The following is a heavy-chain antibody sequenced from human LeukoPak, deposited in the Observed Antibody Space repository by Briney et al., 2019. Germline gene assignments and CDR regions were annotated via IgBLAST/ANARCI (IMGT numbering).Heavy chain of an antibody. Sequence: KPSETLSLTCAVYGGSFSGYYWTWIRQAPGKGLEWIGEINPSGRISYNPSLKSRLTISVDASKNQFSMNMRSFTAADTAVYYCARGRQEVSMIVVVMTAVSYYLDVWGKGTTVTVS. CDR1: GGSFSGYY. CDR2: INPSGRI. CDR3: ARGRQEVSMIVVVMTAVSYYLDV. J-gene: IGHJ6*03. V-gene: IGHV4-34*01. D-gene: IGHD3-22*01.